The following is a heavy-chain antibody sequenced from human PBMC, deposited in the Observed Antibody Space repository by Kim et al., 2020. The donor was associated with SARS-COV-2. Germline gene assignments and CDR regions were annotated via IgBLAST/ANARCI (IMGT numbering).Heavy chain of an antibody. V-gene: IGHV4-34*01. D-gene: IGHD3-10*01. CDR3: ARDRGSGSYYNVRGLTSWFDP. CDR1: GGSFSGYY. CDR2: INHSGST. Sequence: SETLSLTCAVYGGSFSGYYWSWIRQPPGKGLEWIGEINHSGSTNYNPSLKSRVTISVDTSKNQFSLKLSSVTAADTAVYYCARDRGSGSYYNVRGLTSWFDPWGQGTLVTVSS. J-gene: IGHJ5*02.